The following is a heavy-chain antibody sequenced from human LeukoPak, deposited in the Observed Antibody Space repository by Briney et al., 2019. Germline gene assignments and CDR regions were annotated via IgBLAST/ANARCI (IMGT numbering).Heavy chain of an antibody. Sequence: SETLSLTCAVYGGSFSGYYWSWIRQPPGKGLEWIGEINHSGSTNYNPSLKSRVTISVDTSKNQFSLKLSSVTAADTAVYYCARGGCGTNGVCYTRYYYYMDVWGKGTTVTVSS. CDR3: ARGGCGTNGVCYTRYYYYMDV. V-gene: IGHV4-34*01. J-gene: IGHJ6*03. D-gene: IGHD2-8*01. CDR2: INHSGST. CDR1: GGSFSGYY.